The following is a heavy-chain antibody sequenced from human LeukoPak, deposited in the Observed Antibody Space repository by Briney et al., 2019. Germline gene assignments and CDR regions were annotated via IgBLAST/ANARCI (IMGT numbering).Heavy chain of an antibody. D-gene: IGHD3-9*01. CDR1: GYTFTSYA. Sequence: ASVKVSCKASGYTFTSYAMHWVRQAPGQRLEWMGWINAGNGNTKYSQKFQGRVTITRDTSASTAYMELSSLRFEDTAVYYCARADILTGAFDYWGQGTRVTVSS. CDR3: ARADILTGAFDY. V-gene: IGHV1-3*01. J-gene: IGHJ4*02. CDR2: INAGNGNT.